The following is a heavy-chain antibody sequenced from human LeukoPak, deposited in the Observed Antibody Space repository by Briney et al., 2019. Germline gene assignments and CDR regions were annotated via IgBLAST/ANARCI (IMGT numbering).Heavy chain of an antibody. Sequence: SETLSLTCTVSGGSISSSSYYWGWIRQPPGKGLEWIGSIYYSGSTNYNPSLKSRVTISVDTSKNQFSLKLSSVTAADTAVYYCARGYDPVVRGVIITPHYYFDYWGQGTLVTVSS. J-gene: IGHJ4*02. CDR3: ARGYDPVVRGVIITPHYYFDY. CDR2: IYYSGST. CDR1: GGSISSSSYY. D-gene: IGHD3-10*01. V-gene: IGHV4-39*07.